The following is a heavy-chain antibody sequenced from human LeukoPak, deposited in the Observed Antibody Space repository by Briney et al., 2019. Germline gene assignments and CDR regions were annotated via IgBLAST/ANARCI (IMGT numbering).Heavy chain of an antibody. CDR3: ARNDAKTVTVDY. CDR2: IHYGANT. Sequence: SSETLSLTCTVSGVSITSSSYYWGWIRQPPGKGPEWIGSIHYGANTYRNPSLKSRVTISMDTSKNHFSLSLSSVTAADTAVYYCARNDAKTVTVDYWGQGTLVTVSS. CDR1: GVSITSSSYY. J-gene: IGHJ4*02. V-gene: IGHV4-39*02. D-gene: IGHD4-17*01.